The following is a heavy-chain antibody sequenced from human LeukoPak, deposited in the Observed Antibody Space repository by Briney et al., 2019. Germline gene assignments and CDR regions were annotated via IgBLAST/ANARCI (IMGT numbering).Heavy chain of an antibody. Sequence: PGGSLRLSCAASGFTFSNAWMSWVRQAPGKGLEWVGRIKSKTDGGTTDYAAPVKGRFTISRDDSKNTLYLQMNSLKTEDTAVYYCTTDNPGRGSIFWGGSIDYWGQGTLVTVSS. V-gene: IGHV3-15*01. CDR1: GFTFSNAW. D-gene: IGHD3-9*01. CDR2: IKSKTDGGTT. J-gene: IGHJ4*02. CDR3: TTDNPGRGSIFWGGSIDY.